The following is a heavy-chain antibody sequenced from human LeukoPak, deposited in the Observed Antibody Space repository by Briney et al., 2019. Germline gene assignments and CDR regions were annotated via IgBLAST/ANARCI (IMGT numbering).Heavy chain of an antibody. Sequence: RPSETLSLTCTVSGYSISSGYYWGWIRQPPGKGLEWIGSIYHSGSTYYNPSLKSRVTISVDTSKNQFSLKLSSVTAADTAVYYCARDPSSSWERGGWGQGTLVTVSS. CDR2: IYHSGST. V-gene: IGHV4-38-2*02. CDR1: GYSISSGYY. J-gene: IGHJ4*02. D-gene: IGHD6-13*01. CDR3: ARDPSSSWERGG.